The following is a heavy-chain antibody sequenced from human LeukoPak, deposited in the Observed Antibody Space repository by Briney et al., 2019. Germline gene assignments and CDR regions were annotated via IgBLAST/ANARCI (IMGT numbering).Heavy chain of an antibody. Sequence: GGSLRLSCAASGFTFSSYAMHWVRQAPGKGLEWVAVISYDGSNKYYADSVKGRFTISRDNSKNTLYLQMNSLRAEDTAVYYCAKDLKRGILLWFGELLYPPSYGMDLWGQGTTVTVFS. J-gene: IGHJ6*02. CDR1: GFTFSSYA. CDR3: AKDLKRGILLWFGELLYPPSYGMDL. CDR2: ISYDGSNK. D-gene: IGHD3-10*01. V-gene: IGHV3-30-3*01.